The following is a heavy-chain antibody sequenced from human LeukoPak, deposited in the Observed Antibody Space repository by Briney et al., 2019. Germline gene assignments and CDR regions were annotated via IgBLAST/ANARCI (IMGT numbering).Heavy chain of an antibody. CDR3: ARDSSGYNWFDP. Sequence: PSETLSLTCAVYGGSFSGYYWSWIRQPPGKGLEWIGEINHSGSTNYNPSLKSRVTMSVDTSKNQFSLELSSVTAADTAVYYCARDSSGYNWFDPWGQGTLVTVSS. D-gene: IGHD3-22*01. CDR1: GGSFSGYY. J-gene: IGHJ5*02. V-gene: IGHV4-34*01. CDR2: INHSGST.